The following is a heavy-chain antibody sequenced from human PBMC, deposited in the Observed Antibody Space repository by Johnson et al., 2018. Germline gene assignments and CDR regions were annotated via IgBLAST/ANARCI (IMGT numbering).Heavy chain of an antibody. CDR2: INGPAENT. Sequence: VQLVESGGGLVQPGGSLRLSCVGSEFIFSGYAMSWVRQATGKGLEWVSAINGPAENTYYADSVKGRFTISRDNSKNTMFLQMNSLRAEDTAVYFCAREISDGDYASGLDVWGQGTTVTVFS. CDR1: EFIFSGYA. D-gene: IGHD4-17*01. J-gene: IGHJ6*02. V-gene: IGHV3-23*04. CDR3: AREISDGDYASGLDV.